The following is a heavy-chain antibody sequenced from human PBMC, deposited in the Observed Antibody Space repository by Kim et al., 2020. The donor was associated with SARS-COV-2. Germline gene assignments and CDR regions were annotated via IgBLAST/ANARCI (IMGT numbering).Heavy chain of an antibody. J-gene: IGHJ4*02. V-gene: IGHV6-1*01. CDR3: ARGGSGAAAGKFDY. Sequence: DSISVKSRITINPDTSKNQCSLQLNSVTPEDTAVYYCARGGSGAAAGKFDYWGQGTLVTVSS. D-gene: IGHD6-13*01.